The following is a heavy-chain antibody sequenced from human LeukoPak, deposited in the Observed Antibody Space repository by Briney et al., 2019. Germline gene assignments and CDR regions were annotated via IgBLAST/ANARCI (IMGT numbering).Heavy chain of an antibody. V-gene: IGHV3-23*01. Sequence: GGSLRLSCAASGFTFSSYAMSWVRQAPGKGLEWVSAISGSGGSTYYADSVKGRFTISSDNSKNTLYLQMNSLRAEDTAVYYCARGEWLRSGELYHGLDVWGQGTTVTVSS. CDR1: GFTFSSYA. D-gene: IGHD5-12*01. J-gene: IGHJ6*02. CDR3: ARGEWLRSGELYHGLDV. CDR2: ISGSGGST.